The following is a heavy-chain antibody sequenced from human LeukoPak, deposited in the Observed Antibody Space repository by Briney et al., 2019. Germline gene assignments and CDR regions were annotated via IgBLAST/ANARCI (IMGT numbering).Heavy chain of an antibody. Sequence: GRSLRLSCAASGFTFDDYAMHWVRQAPGKGLEWVSGISWNSGSIGYADSVKGRFTISRDNAKNSLYLQMNSLRAEDTAVYYCAREYYYDSSGYSLYYYYGMDVWGQGTTVTVSS. CDR1: GFTFDDYA. V-gene: IGHV3-9*01. CDR2: ISWNSGSI. CDR3: AREYYYDSSGYSLYYYYGMDV. J-gene: IGHJ6*02. D-gene: IGHD3-22*01.